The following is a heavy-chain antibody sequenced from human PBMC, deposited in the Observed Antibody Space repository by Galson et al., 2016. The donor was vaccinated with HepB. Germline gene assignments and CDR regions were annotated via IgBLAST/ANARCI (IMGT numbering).Heavy chain of an antibody. Sequence: SLRLSCAASGFSFSDYYMNCVRQAPGKGLEWVSYISDNNTYANYADSVKGRFTNSRDNAKNSLYLQMNSLRVEDTAVYFCARDWGFWSDNHYGMDIWGQGTTVIVSS. CDR2: ISDNNTYA. V-gene: IGHV3-11*06. D-gene: IGHD3-3*01. CDR3: ARDWGFWSDNHYGMDI. J-gene: IGHJ6*02. CDR1: GFSFSDYY.